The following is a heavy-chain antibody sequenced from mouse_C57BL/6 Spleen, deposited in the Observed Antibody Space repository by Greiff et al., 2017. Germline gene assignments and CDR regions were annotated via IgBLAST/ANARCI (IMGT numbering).Heavy chain of an antibody. Sequence: EVQLVESGEGLVKPGGSLKLSCAASGFTFSSYAMSWVRQTPEKRLEWVAYISSGGDYIYYADTVKGRFTISRDNARNTLYLQMSSLKSEDTAMYYCTRAPLYYYGSSYEDAMDYWGQGTSVTVSS. J-gene: IGHJ4*01. D-gene: IGHD1-1*01. CDR2: ISSGGDYI. CDR3: TRAPLYYYGSSYEDAMDY. CDR1: GFTFSSYA. V-gene: IGHV5-9-1*02.